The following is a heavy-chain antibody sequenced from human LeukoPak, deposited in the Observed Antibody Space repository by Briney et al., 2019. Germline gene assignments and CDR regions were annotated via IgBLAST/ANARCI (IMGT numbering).Heavy chain of an antibody. CDR1: GFTFNNYS. V-gene: IGHV3-48*01. D-gene: IGHD1-26*01. Sequence: GGSLRLSCAASGFTFNNYSMNWVRQAPGKGLEWVSYISSSSSNIYYIDSVKGRFTISRDNAKKSLYLQMNSLRAEDTAVYYCARDSVGWPRAYFDYWGWGTLVTVSS. CDR2: ISSSSSNI. J-gene: IGHJ4*02. CDR3: ARDSVGWPRAYFDY.